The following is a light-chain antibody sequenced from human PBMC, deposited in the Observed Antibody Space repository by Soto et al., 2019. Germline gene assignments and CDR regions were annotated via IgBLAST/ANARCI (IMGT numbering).Light chain of an antibody. CDR1: QSISNY. Sequence: DIQIIQSPSFLYAHVGDRVAITSLASQSISNYLNWYQLRPGKAPTLLIYAASILQSGVPSRFSGSGSGTDFTLTISSLQPEDFATYYCQQSFSTPPWAFGQGTKVDIK. J-gene: IGKJ1*01. V-gene: IGKV1-39*01. CDR2: AAS. CDR3: QQSFSTPPWA.